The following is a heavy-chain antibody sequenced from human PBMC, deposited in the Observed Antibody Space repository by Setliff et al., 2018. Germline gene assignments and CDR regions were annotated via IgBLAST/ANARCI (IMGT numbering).Heavy chain of an antibody. CDR3: ARDTRDRYDNSGHYLSLDY. Sequence: SVKVSCKASGDTFNTYTLSWVRQAPGQGLEWMGGIIPLLETVKYAQKFQGRLTITADESTTTAYMELRSLRTEDTAIYYCARDTRDRYDNSGHYLSLDYWGQGTLVTVSS. J-gene: IGHJ4*02. CDR2: IIPLLETV. V-gene: IGHV1-69*13. D-gene: IGHD3-22*01. CDR1: GDTFNTYT.